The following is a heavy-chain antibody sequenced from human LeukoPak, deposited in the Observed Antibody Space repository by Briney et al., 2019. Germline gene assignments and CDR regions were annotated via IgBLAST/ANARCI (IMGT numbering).Heavy chain of an antibody. V-gene: IGHV1-69*13. CDR2: IIPIFGTA. D-gene: IGHD3-16*01. J-gene: IGHJ4*02. Sequence: SVKVSCKASGGTFSSYAISWVRQAPGQGLEWMGGIIPIFGTANYAQKFQGRVTITADESTSTAYMELSSLRVEDTAVYYCAKDRANWAIDDWGQGTQVTVSS. CDR3: AKDRANWAIDD. CDR1: GGTFSSYA.